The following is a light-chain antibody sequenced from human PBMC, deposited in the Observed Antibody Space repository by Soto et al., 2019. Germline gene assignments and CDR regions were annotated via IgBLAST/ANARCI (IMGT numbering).Light chain of an antibody. CDR3: QHYQSGHPIT. J-gene: IGKJ5*01. Sequence: EILRTQSPDTLSLSPGERATLSCRAAQSVGTRLAWYQHKTGQAPRLLISGASSRATGIPDRFTGSGSETSFTLTISRLEPEDFALYYCQHYQSGHPITFGQATRLE. V-gene: IGKV3-20*01. CDR1: QSVGTR. CDR2: GAS.